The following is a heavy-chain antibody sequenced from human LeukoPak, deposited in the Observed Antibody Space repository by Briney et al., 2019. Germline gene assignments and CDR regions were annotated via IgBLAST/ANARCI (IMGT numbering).Heavy chain of an antibody. J-gene: IGHJ3*01. D-gene: IGHD2-15*01. CDR1: GYTFTGYY. V-gene: IGHV1-2*02. CDR3: ASDRDIVAPNGV. CDR2: ISPNSGGT. Sequence: ASVKVSCKASGYTFTGYYMHWVRQAPGQGLEWMGWISPNSGGTNYAQKFQGRVTMTRDTSISAAYMELSRLRSDDTAAYYCASDRDIVAPNGVWGQGTMVTVSS.